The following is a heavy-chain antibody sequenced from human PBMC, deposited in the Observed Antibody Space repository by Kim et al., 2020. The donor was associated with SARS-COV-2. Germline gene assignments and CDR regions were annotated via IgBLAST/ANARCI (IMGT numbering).Heavy chain of an antibody. CDR2: IYYSGTT. J-gene: IGHJ5*02. D-gene: IGHD5-12*01. Sequence: SETLSLTCTVSAGSISIGGYYWSWIRQHPGEGLEWIGQIYYSGTTYYNPSLRSRVTISVDTAKNQYSLKLDSVTAADTAVYFCAKTYGGTSWFDPWGQGTLVIVSS. CDR1: AGSISIGGYY. CDR3: AKTYGGTSWFDP. V-gene: IGHV4-31*03.